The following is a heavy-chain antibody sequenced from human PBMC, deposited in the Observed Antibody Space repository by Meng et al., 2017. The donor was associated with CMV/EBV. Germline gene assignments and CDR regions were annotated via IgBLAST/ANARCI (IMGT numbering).Heavy chain of an antibody. CDR1: GFTFSSYG. CDR3: AKGLGYYYGKDV. V-gene: IGHV3-33*06. D-gene: IGHD4-11*01. J-gene: IGHJ6*02. Sequence: GESLKISCAASGFTFSSYGMHWVRQAPGQGLEWVAVIWYDGSNKYYADSVKGRFTNSRDNSKNTLYLPMNSLRAEDKAVYYCAKGLGYYYGKDVWGQGTTVTVSS. CDR2: IWYDGSNK.